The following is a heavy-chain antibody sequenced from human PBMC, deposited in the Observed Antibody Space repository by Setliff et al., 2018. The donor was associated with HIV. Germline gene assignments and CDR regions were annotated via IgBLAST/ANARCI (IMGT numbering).Heavy chain of an antibody. CDR1: GYIFIRYY. V-gene: IGHV1-2*02. CDR2: INPHTGVT. J-gene: IGHJ3*02. D-gene: IGHD3-9*01. CDR3: ARERENIRYFDWLVHLDAIDI. Sequence: ASVKVSCKTSGYIFIRYYIFWVRQAPGQGLEWMGNINPHTGVTKYAEKFQGRVTMTRDTSINTIYMELSRLRSDDTAVYYCARERENIRYFDWLVHLDAIDIWGQGTMVTVSS.